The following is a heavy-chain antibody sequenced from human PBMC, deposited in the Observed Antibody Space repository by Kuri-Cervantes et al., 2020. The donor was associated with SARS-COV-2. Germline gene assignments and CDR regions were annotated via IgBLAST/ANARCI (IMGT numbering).Heavy chain of an antibody. J-gene: IGHJ6*02. CDR2: ISSSTSYI. Sequence: GGSLRLSCAASGFIFSSYSINWVRQAPGKGLEWVSSISSSTSYIYYEDSVKGRFTISRDNAKNSLSLQMNSLRAEDTAVYYCARERYYSGHYGMDVWGQGTTVTVSS. D-gene: IGHD3-10*01. CDR1: GFIFSSYS. V-gene: IGHV3-21*01. CDR3: ARERYYSGHYGMDV.